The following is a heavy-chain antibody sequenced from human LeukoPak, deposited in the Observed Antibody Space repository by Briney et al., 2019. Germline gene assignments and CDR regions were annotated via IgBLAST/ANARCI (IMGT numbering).Heavy chain of an antibody. D-gene: IGHD5-18*01. CDR3: ARPSGYSYVLDAFDI. Sequence: PSETLSLTCAVYGGSFSGYYWSWIRQPPGKGLEWIGEINHSGSTNYNPSLKSRVTISVDTSKNQFSLKLSSVTAADTAVYYCARPSGYSYVLDAFDIWGQGTMVTVSS. CDR1: GGSFSGYY. J-gene: IGHJ3*02. V-gene: IGHV4-34*01. CDR2: INHSGST.